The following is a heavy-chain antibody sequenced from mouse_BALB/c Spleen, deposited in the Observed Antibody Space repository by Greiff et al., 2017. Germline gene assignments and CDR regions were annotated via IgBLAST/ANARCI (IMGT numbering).Heavy chain of an antibody. V-gene: IGHV2-9*02. CDR3: ARGTSYDYFAY. J-gene: IGHJ3*01. D-gene: IGHD2-4*01. CDR1: GFSLTSYG. CDR2: IWAGGST. Sequence: VKVVESGPGLVAPSQSLSITCTVSGFSLTSYGVHWVRQPPGKGLEWLGVIWAGGSTNYNSALMSRLSISKDNSKSQVFLKMNSLQTDDTAMYYCARGTSYDYFAYWGQGTLVTVSA.